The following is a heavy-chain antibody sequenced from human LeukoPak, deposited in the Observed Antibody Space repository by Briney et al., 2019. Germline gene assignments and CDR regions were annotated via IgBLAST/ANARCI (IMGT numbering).Heavy chain of an antibody. Sequence: PSETLSLTCTVSGGSISSYYWSWIRQPPGKGLEWIGYIYYSGSTNYNPSLKSRVTISVDTSKNQFSLKLSSVTAADTAVYYCARASLWFGELRWFDPWGQGTLVTVSS. CDR2: IYYSGST. CDR3: ARASLWFGELRWFDP. V-gene: IGHV4-59*01. J-gene: IGHJ5*02. CDR1: GGSISSYY. D-gene: IGHD3-10*01.